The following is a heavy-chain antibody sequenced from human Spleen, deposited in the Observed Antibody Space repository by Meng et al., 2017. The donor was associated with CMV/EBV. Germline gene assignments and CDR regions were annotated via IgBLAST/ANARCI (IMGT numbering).Heavy chain of an antibody. V-gene: IGHV3-15*01. CDR2: IKSKTDGGTT. D-gene: IGHD4-17*01. CDR3: TTSFGYGDISYYFDY. Sequence: FTVSSAWMSGVRQAPGKGLEWVGRIKSKTDGGTTDYAAPVKGRFTISRDDSKNTLYLQMNSLKTEDTAVYYCTTSFGYGDISYYFDYWGQGTLVTVSS. CDR1: FTVSSAW. J-gene: IGHJ4*02.